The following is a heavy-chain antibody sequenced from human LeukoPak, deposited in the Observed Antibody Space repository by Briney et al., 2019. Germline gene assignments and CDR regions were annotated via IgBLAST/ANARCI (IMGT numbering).Heavy chain of an antibody. CDR1: GFTFSSYG. D-gene: IGHD3-10*01. V-gene: IGHV3-30*03. J-gene: IGHJ4*02. CDR3: VGSYFDY. Sequence: GGSLRLSCAASGFTFSSYGMHWVRQAPGKGLEWVAVISYDGSNKYYADSVKGRFTISRDNSKNTLYLQMNSLRAEDTAVYYCVGSYFDYWGQGTLVTVSS. CDR2: ISYDGSNK.